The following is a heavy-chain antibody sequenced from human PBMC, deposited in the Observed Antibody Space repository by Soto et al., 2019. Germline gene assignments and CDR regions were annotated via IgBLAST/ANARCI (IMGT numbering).Heavy chain of an antibody. D-gene: IGHD3-22*01. CDR1: GFTFSSYG. Sequence: PGGSLRLSCAASGFTFSSYGMHWVRQAPGKGLEWVAVISYDGSNKYYAGSVKGRFTISRDNSKNTLYLQMNSLRAEDKAVYYCEKEMYYYDSSGPLDYWGQGTLVTVYS. V-gene: IGHV3-30*18. CDR3: EKEMYYYDSSGPLDY. CDR2: ISYDGSNK. J-gene: IGHJ4*02.